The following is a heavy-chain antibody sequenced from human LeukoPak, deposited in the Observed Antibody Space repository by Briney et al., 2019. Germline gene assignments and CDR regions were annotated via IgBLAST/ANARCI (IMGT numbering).Heavy chain of an antibody. CDR1: GFNFNIYG. J-gene: IGHJ4*02. Sequence: GETLRLSCAASGFNFNIYGMNWVRQAPGKGLEWVSGISPSGDITYYADSVKGRFTISRDNSKNTLYLEVISLTAEDTAVYYCAKDDAWLRFGEWSQGTLVTVSS. CDR3: AKDDAWLRFGE. D-gene: IGHD3-10*01. V-gene: IGHV3-23*01. CDR2: ISPSGDIT.